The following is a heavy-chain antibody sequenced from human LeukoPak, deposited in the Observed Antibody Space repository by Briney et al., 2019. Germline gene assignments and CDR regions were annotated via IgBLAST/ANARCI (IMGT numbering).Heavy chain of an antibody. CDR2: IYYSGST. V-gene: IGHV4-39*01. CDR3: ARSRIAVVLFDY. Sequence: SETLSLTCTVSGGSISSSSYYWGWIRQPPGMGLEWIGSIYYSGSTYYNPSLKSRVTISVDTSKNQFSLKLSSVTAADTAVYYCARSRIAVVLFDYWGQGTLVTVSS. J-gene: IGHJ4*02. D-gene: IGHD6-19*01. CDR1: GGSISSSSYY.